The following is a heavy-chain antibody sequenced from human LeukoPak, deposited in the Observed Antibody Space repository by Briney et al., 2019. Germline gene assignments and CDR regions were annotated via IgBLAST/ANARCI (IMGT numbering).Heavy chain of an antibody. CDR1: GFTFSSYA. CDR2: ISYDGSNK. D-gene: IGHD5-24*01. J-gene: IGHJ4*02. V-gene: IGHV3-30-3*01. Sequence: QTGGSLRLSCAASGFTFSSYAMHWVRQAPGKGLEWVAVISYDGSNKYYADSVKGRFTISRDNSKNTLYLQMNSLRAEDTAVYYCARDTRRDGYNFGYWGQGTLVTVSS. CDR3: ARDTRRDGYNFGY.